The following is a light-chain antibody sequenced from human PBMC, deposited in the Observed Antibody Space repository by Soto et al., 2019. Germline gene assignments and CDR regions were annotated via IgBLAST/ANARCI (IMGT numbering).Light chain of an antibody. CDR2: DVS. Sequence: SVLSQPASVSVSPGHSIALSYTGSSGDVGSYNYVSWYQHHPGKAPKVMIYDVSSRPSGVSNRFSGSKSGNTASLTISGLQAEDEDDYYCISYKTISTDVFGTGTKVTVL. CDR1: SGDVGSYNY. V-gene: IGLV2-14*03. J-gene: IGLJ1*01. CDR3: ISYKTISTDV.